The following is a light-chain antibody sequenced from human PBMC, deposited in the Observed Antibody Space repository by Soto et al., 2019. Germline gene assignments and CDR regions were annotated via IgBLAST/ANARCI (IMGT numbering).Light chain of an antibody. CDR1: SIGSKS. V-gene: IGLV3-21*02. J-gene: IGLJ1*01. CDR3: QVWDINSDYV. CDR2: EDT. Sequence: SYELTQSPSVSVAPGQTARITCGGNSIGSKSVSWYQQRPGQAPVLVVHEDTDRPSGIPERFSGSNSGNTATLTISRVEAGDEADYYCQVWDINSDYVFGTGTKVTVL.